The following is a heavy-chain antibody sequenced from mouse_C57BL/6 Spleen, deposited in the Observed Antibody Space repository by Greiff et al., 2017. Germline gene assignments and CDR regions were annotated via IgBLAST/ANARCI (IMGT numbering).Heavy chain of an antibody. CDR3: AREFYGGYFDY. J-gene: IGHJ2*01. Sequence: DVKLVESGGGLVKPGGSLKLSCAASGFTFSSYAMSWVRQTPEKRLEWVATISDGGSYTYYPDNVKGRFTISRDNAKNNLYLQMSHLKSEDTAMYYCAREFYGGYFDYWGQGTTLTVSS. D-gene: IGHD1-1*02. V-gene: IGHV5-4*01. CDR1: GFTFSSYA. CDR2: ISDGGSYT.